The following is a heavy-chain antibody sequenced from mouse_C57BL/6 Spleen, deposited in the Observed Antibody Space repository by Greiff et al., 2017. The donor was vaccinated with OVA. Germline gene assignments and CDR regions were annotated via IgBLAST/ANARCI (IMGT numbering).Heavy chain of an antibody. CDR2: IYPGDGDT. J-gene: IGHJ1*03. V-gene: IGHV1-82*01. CDR1: GYAFSSSW. CDR3: ARSIYDYDGYWYFDV. Sequence: VQLQQSGPELVKPGASVKISCKASGYAFSSSWMNWVKQRPGKGLEWIGRIYPGDGDTNYNGKFKGKATLTADKSSSTAYMQLSSLTSEDSAVYFCARSIYDYDGYWYFDVWGTGTTVTVSS. D-gene: IGHD2-4*01.